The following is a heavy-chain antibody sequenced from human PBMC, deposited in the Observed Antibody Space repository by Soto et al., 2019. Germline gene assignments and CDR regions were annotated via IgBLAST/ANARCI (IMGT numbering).Heavy chain of an antibody. J-gene: IGHJ4*02. V-gene: IGHV3-15*01. D-gene: IGHD2-2*01. CDR2: IKSKTDGGTT. CDR1: GFTFSNAW. Sequence: GGSLRLSCAASGFTFSNAWMSWVRQAPGKGLEWVGRIKSKTDGGTTDYAAPVKGRSTISRDDSKNTLYLQMNSLKTEDTAVYYCTTEVVYCSSTSCYFDYWGQGTLVTVSS. CDR3: TTEVVYCSSTSCYFDY.